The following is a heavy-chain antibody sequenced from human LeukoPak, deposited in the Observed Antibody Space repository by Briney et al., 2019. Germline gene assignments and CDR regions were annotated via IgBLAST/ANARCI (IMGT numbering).Heavy chain of an antibody. V-gene: IGHV3-7*01. J-gene: IGHJ3*02. CDR2: IKQDGSEK. CDR3: ARTMGSFTSDAFDI. Sequence: GGSLRLSCAASGFTFSSYWMSWVRQAPGKGLEWVANIKQDGSEKYYVDSVKGRFTISRDNAKNSLYLQMNSLRAEDTAVYYCARTMGSFTSDAFDIWGQGTMVTVSS. CDR1: GFTFSSYW. D-gene: IGHD2-15*01.